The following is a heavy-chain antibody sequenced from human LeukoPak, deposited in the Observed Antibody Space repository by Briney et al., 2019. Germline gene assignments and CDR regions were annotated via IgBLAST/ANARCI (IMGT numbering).Heavy chain of an antibody. CDR3: ARTGPLYYYYYYMDV. D-gene: IGHD3-9*01. J-gene: IGHJ6*03. V-gene: IGHV4-34*01. CDR1: GGSFSGYY. Sequence: PSETLSLTCAVYGGSFSGYYWSWIRQPPGKGLEWIGEINHSGSTNYNPPLKSRVTISVDTSKNQFSLKLSSVTAADTAVYYCARTGPLYYYYYYMDVWGKGTTVTVSS. CDR2: INHSGST.